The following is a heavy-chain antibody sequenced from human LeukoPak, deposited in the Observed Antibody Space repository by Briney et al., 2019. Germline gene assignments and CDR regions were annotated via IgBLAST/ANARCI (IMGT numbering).Heavy chain of an antibody. D-gene: IGHD5-24*01. J-gene: IGHJ4*02. Sequence: ASVKVSCKASGYTFTDYFIHWMRQAPGQGLEWMGWIDPKSGGTNSAQKFQGRVTMTRDTSINTAYMELSRLTSDDTAVYYCARDPRDGYNCPFDYWGQGTLVTVSS. CDR1: GYTFTDYF. V-gene: IGHV1-2*02. CDR2: IDPKSGGT. CDR3: ARDPRDGYNCPFDY.